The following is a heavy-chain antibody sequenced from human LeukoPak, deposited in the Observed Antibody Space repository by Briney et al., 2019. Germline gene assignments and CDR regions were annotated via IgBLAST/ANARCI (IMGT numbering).Heavy chain of an antibody. CDR2: IKRDGSEK. CDR1: GFTFSSYW. CDR3: ARVTLTSANFDY. V-gene: IGHV3-7*03. Sequence: PGGSLRLSCAASGFTFSSYWMTCVRQAPGKGLEWVGNIKRDGSEKYYVDSVKGRFTISRDNAKNSLYLQMNRPRAKDTAMYYCARVTLTSANFDYWGQGTLVTVSS. J-gene: IGHJ4*02.